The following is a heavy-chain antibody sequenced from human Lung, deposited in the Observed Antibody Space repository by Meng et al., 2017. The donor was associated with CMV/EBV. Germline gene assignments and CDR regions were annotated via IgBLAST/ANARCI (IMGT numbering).Heavy chain of an antibody. CDR2: ISWNSGNV. Sequence: GXSXRLSCAASGFNFDDYSMHWVRQAPGKGLEWVSGISWNSGNVGYGDSVKGRFTISRDNGKNSLYLQMNSLRAEDTALYYCTRVGLAMDVWGQGTTVTVSS. J-gene: IGHJ6*02. D-gene: IGHD3-16*01. CDR1: GFNFDDYS. V-gene: IGHV3-9*01. CDR3: TRVGLAMDV.